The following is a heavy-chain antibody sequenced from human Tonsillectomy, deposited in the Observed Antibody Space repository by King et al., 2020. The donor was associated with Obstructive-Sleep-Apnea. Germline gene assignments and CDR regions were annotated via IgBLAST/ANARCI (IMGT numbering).Heavy chain of an antibody. J-gene: IGHJ3*02. CDR1: GFTFDDYA. V-gene: IGHV3-9*01. Sequence: VQLVESGGGLVQPGRSLRLSCAASGFTFDDYAMHWVRQAPGKGLEWVSGISWNSDSIDYADSVKGRFTISRDNAKNSLYLQMNSLRAEDTALSYCAKDHRFGELFFDAFDIWGQGTMVTVSS. D-gene: IGHD3-10*01. CDR2: ISWNSDSI. CDR3: AKDHRFGELFFDAFDI.